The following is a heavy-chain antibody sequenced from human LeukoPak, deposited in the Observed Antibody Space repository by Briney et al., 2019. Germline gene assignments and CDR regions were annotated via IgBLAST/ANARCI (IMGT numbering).Heavy chain of an antibody. CDR1: GFTVSRHH. D-gene: IGHD5-12*01. V-gene: IGHV3-66*01. Sequence: GGSLRLSCAASGFTVSRHHMSWVRQAPGKGLEWVSIAYSGGNTFYADSVKGRFTIFRDNSNTLYLQMNSLTVEDTAVYYCARDRSGYEYLDLWGQGTLLTVSS. J-gene: IGHJ4*02. CDR3: ARDRSGYEYLDL. CDR2: AYSGGNT.